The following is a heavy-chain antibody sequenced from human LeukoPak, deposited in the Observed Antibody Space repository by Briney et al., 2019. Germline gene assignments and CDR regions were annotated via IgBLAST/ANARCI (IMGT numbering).Heavy chain of an antibody. D-gene: IGHD6-19*01. CDR1: GFTFSRYR. J-gene: IGHJ4*02. Sequence: GGSLKLSCAASGFTFSRYRMHWVRQAPGKGLVWVSRITSDGSTTNYADSVKGRFTISRDDAKNTLYLQMNSLRVEDTAVYYCVPGSGFAYWGQGSLVTVSS. CDR3: VPGSGFAY. V-gene: IGHV3-74*01. CDR2: ITSDGSTT.